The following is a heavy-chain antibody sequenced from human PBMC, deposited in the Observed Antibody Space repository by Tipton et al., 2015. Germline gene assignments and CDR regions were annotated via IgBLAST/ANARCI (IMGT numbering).Heavy chain of an antibody. CDR2: IHYSGTT. CDR3: ARDGRYDILTGHSHQYGMDV. J-gene: IGHJ6*02. CDR1: GDSINTSNW. V-gene: IGHV4-4*01. Sequence: TLSLTCTVSGDSINTSNWWSWVRQPPGKGLEWIAYIHYSGTTNYTPSLKSRVTISVDKSKNQFSLKLSSVTAADTAVYFCARDGRYDILTGHSHQYGMDVWGQGTTVTVSS. D-gene: IGHD3-9*01.